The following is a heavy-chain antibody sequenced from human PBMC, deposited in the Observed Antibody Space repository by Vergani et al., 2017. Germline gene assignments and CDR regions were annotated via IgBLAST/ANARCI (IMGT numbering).Heavy chain of an antibody. CDR3: AKNQRDSGSYYGY. CDR1: LFTFPPXX. V-gene: IGHV3-30*18. D-gene: IGHD1-26*01. J-gene: IGHJ4*02. Sequence: QVQLVESGGGVVQPGRSLSLSSPPSLFTFPPXXLPSVRQPPGNGLALVAVISYDGSNKYYADSVKGRFTISRDNSKTTLYLQMNSLRAEDTAVYYCAKNQRDSGSYYGYWGQGTLVTVSS. CDR2: ISYDGSNK.